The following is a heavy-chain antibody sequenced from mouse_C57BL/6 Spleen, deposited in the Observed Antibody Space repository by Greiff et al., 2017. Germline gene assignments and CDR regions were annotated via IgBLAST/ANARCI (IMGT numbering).Heavy chain of an antibody. Sequence: VQLQQSGPELVKPGASVKISCKASGYTFTDYYMNWVKQSHGKSLEWIGDINPNNGGTSYNQKFKGKATLTVDKSSSTAYMELRSLTSEDSAVYYCARDRYYYGSRHWYFDVWGTGTTVTVSS. CDR2: INPNNGGT. CDR1: GYTFTDYY. CDR3: ARDRYYYGSRHWYFDV. V-gene: IGHV1-26*01. J-gene: IGHJ1*03. D-gene: IGHD1-1*01.